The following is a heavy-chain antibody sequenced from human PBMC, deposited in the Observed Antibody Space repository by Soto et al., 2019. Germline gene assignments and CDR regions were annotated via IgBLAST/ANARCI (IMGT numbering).Heavy chain of an antibody. CDR3: AKDKVVVVPAASNYYYMDV. V-gene: IGHV3-9*01. Sequence: EVQLVESGGGLVQPGRSLRLSCAASGFTFDDYAMHWVWQAPGKGLEWVSGISWNSGSIGYADSVKGRFTISRDNAKNSLYLQMNSLRAEDTALYYCAKDKVVVVPAASNYYYMDVWGKGTTVTVSS. J-gene: IGHJ6*03. D-gene: IGHD2-2*01. CDR2: ISWNSGSI. CDR1: GFTFDDYA.